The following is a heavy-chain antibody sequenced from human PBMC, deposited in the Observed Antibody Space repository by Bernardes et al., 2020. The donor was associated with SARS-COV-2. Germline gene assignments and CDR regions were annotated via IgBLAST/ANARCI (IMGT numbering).Heavy chain of an antibody. J-gene: IGHJ4*02. Sequence: SETLSLTCTVSGGSISSYYWSWIRQPPGKGLEWIGYIYYSGSTNYNPSLKSRVTISVDTSKNQFSLKLSSVTAADTAVYYCARAPEVYYFDYWGQGTLVTVSS. CDR3: ARAPEVYYFDY. V-gene: IGHV4-59*01. CDR1: GGSISSYY. CDR2: IYYSGST. D-gene: IGHD2-8*01.